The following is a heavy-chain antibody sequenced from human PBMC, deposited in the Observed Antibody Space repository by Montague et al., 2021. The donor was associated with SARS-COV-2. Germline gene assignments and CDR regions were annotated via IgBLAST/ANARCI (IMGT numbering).Heavy chain of an antibody. CDR3: ARLKRYFDSSGSPSAFDF. CDR2: IYYTGNT. V-gene: IGHV4-39*02. CDR1: GGSITNNIDY. J-gene: IGHJ3*01. Sequence: SETLSLTCTVSGGSITNNIDYWAWIRQPPGKGLEWIGSIYYTGNTYYXPSLKSRVTISIVTSKNHFTLKPSSVTAAETAVYYCARLKRYFDSSGSPSAFDFWGQGTKVTVSS. D-gene: IGHD3-22*01.